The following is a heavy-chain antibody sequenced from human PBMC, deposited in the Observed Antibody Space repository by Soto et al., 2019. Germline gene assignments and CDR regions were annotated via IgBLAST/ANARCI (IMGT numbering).Heavy chain of an antibody. CDR1: GYSFTSYW. D-gene: IGHD6-19*01. CDR3: ARQPLTRIAVADDAFDI. CDR2: IYPGDSDT. Sequence: GESLKISCKGSGYSFTSYWIGWVRQMPGKGLEWMGIIYPGDSDTSYSPSFQGQVTISADKSISTAYLQWSSLKASDTAMYYCARQPLTRIAVADDAFDIWGQGTMVTVSS. V-gene: IGHV5-51*01. J-gene: IGHJ3*02.